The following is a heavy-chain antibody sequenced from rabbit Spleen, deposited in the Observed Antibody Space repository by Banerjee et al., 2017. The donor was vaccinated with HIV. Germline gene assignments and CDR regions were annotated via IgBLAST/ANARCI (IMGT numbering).Heavy chain of an antibody. CDR2: IGTGSGNT. CDR1: GFSFSSGYY. V-gene: IGHV1S40*01. J-gene: IGHJ4*01. CDR3: AIAYSDVYFDL. Sequence: QQLVESGGGLVKPGASLTLTCKASGFSFSSGYYMSWVRQAPGKGLEWIGCIGTGSGNTYYASWAKGRFTISKSSSTTVTLQMTSLTAADTATYFCAIAYSDVYFDLWGPGTLVTVS. D-gene: IGHD6-1*01.